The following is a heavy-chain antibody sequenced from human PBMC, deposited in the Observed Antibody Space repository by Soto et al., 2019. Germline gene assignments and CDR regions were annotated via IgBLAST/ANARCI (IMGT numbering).Heavy chain of an antibody. V-gene: IGHV1-3*01. CDR3: ARGPAGRSAWFDP. Sequence: QVQLVQSGAEVKKPGASVKVSCKASGYTFTSYAMHWVRQAPGQRLEWMGWINAGNGNTKYSQKFQGRVTITRDTSASTADMELSSLRSEDTAVYYCARGPAGRSAWFDPWGQGTLVTVSS. J-gene: IGHJ5*02. D-gene: IGHD2-15*01. CDR2: INAGNGNT. CDR1: GYTFTSYA.